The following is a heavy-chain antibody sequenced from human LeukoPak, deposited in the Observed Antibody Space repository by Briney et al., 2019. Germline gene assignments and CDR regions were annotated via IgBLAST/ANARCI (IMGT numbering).Heavy chain of an antibody. V-gene: IGHV3-66*01. CDR3: ARDYSYYDFWSGYPNFDY. J-gene: IGHJ4*02. Sequence: GGSLRLSCAGSGFTVSTNYMSRVRQAPGKGLEWVSVIYSGGTTYYADSVKGRFTISRDNAKNTLYLQMNSLRAEDTAVYYCARDYSYYDFWSGYPNFDYWGQGTLVTVSS. D-gene: IGHD3-3*01. CDR2: IYSGGTT. CDR1: GFTVSTNY.